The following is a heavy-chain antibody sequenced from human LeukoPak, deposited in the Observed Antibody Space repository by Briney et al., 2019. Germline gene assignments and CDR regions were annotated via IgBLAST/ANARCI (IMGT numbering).Heavy chain of an antibody. Sequence: GGSLRLSCAASGFTFSSYSMNWVRQAPGKGLEWVSSISSSSSYIYYADSVKGRFTISRDNAKNSLYLQMNSLRAEDTAVYYCAKNHMIVVPPGAFDIWGQGTMVTVSS. CDR1: GFTFSSYS. J-gene: IGHJ3*02. V-gene: IGHV3-21*04. CDR2: ISSSSSYI. D-gene: IGHD3-22*01. CDR3: AKNHMIVVPPGAFDI.